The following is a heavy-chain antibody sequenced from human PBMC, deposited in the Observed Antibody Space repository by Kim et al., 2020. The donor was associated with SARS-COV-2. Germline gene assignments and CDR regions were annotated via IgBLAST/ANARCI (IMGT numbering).Heavy chain of an antibody. D-gene: IGHD6-19*01. J-gene: IGHJ4*02. V-gene: IGHV3-15*01. CDR3: TTDWGTSGWYFGGLDY. Sequence: APVKGRFTISRDDSKNTLYLQMNSLKTEDTAVYYCTTDWGTSGWYFGGLDYWGQGTLVTVSS.